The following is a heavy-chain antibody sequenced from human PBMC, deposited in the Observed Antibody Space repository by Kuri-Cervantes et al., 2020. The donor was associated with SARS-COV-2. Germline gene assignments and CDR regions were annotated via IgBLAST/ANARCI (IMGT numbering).Heavy chain of an antibody. J-gene: IGHJ6*03. CDR3: AREKLAGYYYYYMDV. Sequence: GGSLRLSCAASGFTFSSYAMHWVRQAPGKGLEGVAVISYDGSNKYYADSAKGRFTISRDNSKNTLYLQMNSLRAEDTAVYYCAREKLAGYYYYYMDVWGKGTTVTVSS. CDR2: ISYDGSNK. D-gene: IGHD1-1*01. CDR1: GFTFSSYA. V-gene: IGHV3-30-3*01.